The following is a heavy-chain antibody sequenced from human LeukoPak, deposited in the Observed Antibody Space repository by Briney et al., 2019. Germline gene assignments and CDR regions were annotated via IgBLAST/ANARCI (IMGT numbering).Heavy chain of an antibody. CDR1: GFTFNAYD. D-gene: IGHD3-10*01. CDR3: AKDPYSYASGRATFDF. CDR2: ISFLGSEK. V-gene: IGHV3-30*18. J-gene: IGHJ4*02. Sequence: GGSLRLSCAASGFTFNAYDMHWVRQAPGKGLEWVALISFLGSEKDYADSVKGRFTISRDNPKNTLYLQMNSLRPDDTAVYYCAKDPYSYASGRATFDFWGQGALVTVSS.